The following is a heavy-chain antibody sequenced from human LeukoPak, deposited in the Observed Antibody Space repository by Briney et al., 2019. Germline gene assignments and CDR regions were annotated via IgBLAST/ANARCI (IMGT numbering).Heavy chain of an antibody. Sequence: ASVKVSCKASGYTFTGYYMHWVRQAPGQGLEWMGWINPNSGGTNYAQKFQGRVTMTRDTSISTAYMELSRLRSDDTAVYYCARDSRYCSGGSCFFWFDPWGQGTPVTVSS. CDR2: INPNSGGT. CDR3: ARDSRYCSGGSCFFWFDP. J-gene: IGHJ5*02. D-gene: IGHD2-15*01. CDR1: GYTFTGYY. V-gene: IGHV1-2*02.